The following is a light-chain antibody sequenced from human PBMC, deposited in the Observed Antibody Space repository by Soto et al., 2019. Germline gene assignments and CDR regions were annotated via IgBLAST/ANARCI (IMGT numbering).Light chain of an antibody. CDR3: VLYMGGGIWV. J-gene: IGLJ3*02. CDR1: SGSVSTSRY. Sequence: QTVVTQEPSFSVSPGRTVTLTCGLNSGSVSTSRYPSWYQQTPGQTPRTLIYSTNTRSSGVPDRFSGSILGNKAALTITGAQADDESDYYCVLYMGGGIWVFGGGTKLTVL. CDR2: STN. V-gene: IGLV8-61*01.